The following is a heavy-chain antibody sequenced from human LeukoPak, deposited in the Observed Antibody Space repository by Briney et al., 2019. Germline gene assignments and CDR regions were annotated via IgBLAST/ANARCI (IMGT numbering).Heavy chain of an antibody. CDR1: GFTFSDYY. D-gene: IGHD3-16*01. CDR2: ISSSGSTI. J-gene: IGHJ6*04. Sequence: GGSLRLSCAASGFTFSDYYMSWIRQAPGKGLEWVSYISSSGSTIYYADSVKGRFTISRDNAKNSLYLQMNSLRAEDTAVYYCARDLRDDYYYYYYGMDVWGKGTTVTVSS. CDR3: ARDLRDDYYYYYYGMDV. V-gene: IGHV3-11*04.